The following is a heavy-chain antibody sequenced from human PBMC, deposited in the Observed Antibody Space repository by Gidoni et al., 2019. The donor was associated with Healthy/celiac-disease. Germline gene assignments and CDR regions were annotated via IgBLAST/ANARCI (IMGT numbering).Heavy chain of an antibody. CDR2: IYYSGST. Sequence: QVQLQESGPGLVKPSETRSLTGTVSGGSISSYDWSGNRQQPGKGLEWIGYIYYSGSTNYNPSLKSRVTISVDTSKNQFSLKLSSVTAADTAVYYCARGSTYYYDSSGYYYFGYGDYYYYYGMDVWGQGTTVTVSS. CDR3: ARGSTYYYDSSGYYYFGYGDYYYYYGMDV. CDR1: GGSISSYD. J-gene: IGHJ6*02. V-gene: IGHV4-59*01. D-gene: IGHD3-22*01.